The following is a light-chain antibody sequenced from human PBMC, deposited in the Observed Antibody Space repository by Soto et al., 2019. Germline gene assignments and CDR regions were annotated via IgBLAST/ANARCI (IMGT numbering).Light chain of an antibody. V-gene: IGKV3-15*01. Sequence: EIVMTQSPATLSVSPGERATFSCRASQSVSSNLAWYQQQPGQAPRLLIHGASTRATDIPARFSASGTGTEFTLTISSLQSEDFAVYYCQQYNDWPQLTFGGGTRVEIK. CDR1: QSVSSN. J-gene: IGKJ4*01. CDR3: QQYNDWPQLT. CDR2: GAS.